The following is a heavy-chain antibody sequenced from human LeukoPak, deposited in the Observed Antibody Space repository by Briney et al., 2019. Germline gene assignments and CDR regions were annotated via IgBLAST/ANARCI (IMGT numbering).Heavy chain of an antibody. J-gene: IGHJ6*02. CDR3: ATAHYGDTYYYYGMDV. CDR2: FDPEDGET. V-gene: IGHV1-24*01. CDR1: GYTLTELS. Sequence: ASVKVSCKVSGYTLTELSMHWVRQAPGKGLEWMGGFDPEDGETIYAQKFQGRVTMTEDTSTDTAYMELSSLRSEDTAVYYCATAHYGDTYYYYGMDVWGQGTTVPVSS. D-gene: IGHD4-17*01.